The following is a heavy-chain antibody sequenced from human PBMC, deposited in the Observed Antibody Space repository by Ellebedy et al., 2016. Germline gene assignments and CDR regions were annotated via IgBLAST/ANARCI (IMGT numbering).Heavy chain of an antibody. V-gene: IGHV4-59*12. CDR2: IYYSGST. Sequence: SETLSLXCTVSGGSISSYYWSWIRQPPGKGLEWIGYIYYSGSTNYNPSLKSRVAISVDTANNQFSLKLSSVTAADTAVYFCAREAPTRDRGMDVWGQGTTVTVSS. CDR1: GGSISSYY. J-gene: IGHJ6*02. CDR3: AREAPTRDRGMDV.